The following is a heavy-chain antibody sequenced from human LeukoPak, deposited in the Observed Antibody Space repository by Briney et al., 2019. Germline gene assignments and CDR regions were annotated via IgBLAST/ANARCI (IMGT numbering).Heavy chain of an antibody. V-gene: IGHV3-30*02. CDR3: VRDGDSSSWNFDY. J-gene: IGHJ4*02. Sequence: PGGSLRLSCAASGFTFSSYGMSWVRQAPGKGLGWVAFILYDGSNEFYADSVKGRFTISRDNSENTLYLQMNSLGVEDTAIYYCVRDGDSSSWNFDYWGQGTLVTVSS. CDR2: ILYDGSNE. D-gene: IGHD6-13*01. CDR1: GFTFSSYG.